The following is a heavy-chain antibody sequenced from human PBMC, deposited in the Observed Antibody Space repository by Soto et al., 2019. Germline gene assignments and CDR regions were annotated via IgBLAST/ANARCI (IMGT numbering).Heavy chain of an antibody. CDR3: ARRGRIAARRGKVKWFDP. V-gene: IGHV4-34*01. D-gene: IGHD6-6*01. CDR2: IYHSGST. Sequence: PSETLSLTCAVSGGSLSNYYWSWIRQPPGKGLEWIGEIYHSGSTSYNPSLKSRVTISVDTSKNQFSLKLSSVTAADTAVYYCARRGRIAARRGKVKWFDPWGQGTLVTVS. J-gene: IGHJ5*02. CDR1: GGSLSNYY.